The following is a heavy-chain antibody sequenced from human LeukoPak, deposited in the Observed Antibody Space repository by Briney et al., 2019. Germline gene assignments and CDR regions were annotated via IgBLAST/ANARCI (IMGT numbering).Heavy chain of an antibody. CDR2: MSGSGGST. CDR1: GFTFISYA. CDR3: ANLVRGNY. Sequence: GGSLRLSCASSGFTFISYAMSWVRQARGKGLEWVSAMSGSGGSTYYADSVKGRFTISRDNSKNTLYLQMNGLRAEDTAVYYCANLVRGNYWGQGTLVTVSS. D-gene: IGHD3-10*01. J-gene: IGHJ4*02. V-gene: IGHV3-23*01.